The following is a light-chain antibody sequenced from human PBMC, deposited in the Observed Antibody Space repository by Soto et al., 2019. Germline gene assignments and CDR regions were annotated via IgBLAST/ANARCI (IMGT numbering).Light chain of an antibody. V-gene: IGKV3-20*01. CDR3: QQYHHSPWA. Sequence: EIVLTQSPGILSLSPGERATLSCRASQIVNINYLVWLQQRPGQAPRPLIYGASTRASGVPDRFSGSGSGTDFTLTISRLEPEDSAMYYCQQYHHSPWAFGQGTKVEIK. CDR1: QIVNINY. J-gene: IGKJ1*01. CDR2: GAS.